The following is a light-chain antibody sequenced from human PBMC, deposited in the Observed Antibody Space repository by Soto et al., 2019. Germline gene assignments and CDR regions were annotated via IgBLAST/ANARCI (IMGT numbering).Light chain of an antibody. V-gene: IGLV2-8*01. CDR3: SSYAGSNNLLV. CDR2: EVS. Sequence: QSALTQPPSASGSPGQSVTISCTGTSSDVGGYNYVSWYQQHPGKAPKLMIYEVSKRPSRVPDRFSGSKSGNTASLTVSGLQAEDEADYYCSSYAGSNNLLVFGGGTKLTVL. CDR1: SSDVGGYNY. J-gene: IGLJ2*01.